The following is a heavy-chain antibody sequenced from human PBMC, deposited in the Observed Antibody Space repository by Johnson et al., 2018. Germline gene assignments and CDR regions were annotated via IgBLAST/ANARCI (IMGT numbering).Heavy chain of an antibody. V-gene: IGHV3-7*01. J-gene: IGHJ6*02. CDR1: GFTFTSHW. Sequence: VQLVESGGGLVQPGGSLRLSCVASGFTFTSHWMSWVRQAPGKGLEWVANIQPEGRERHYVDSVEGRCTISRDNAKNSLYLQMNSLRGEDTAVYYCARGGWVMDVWGQGTSVTVSS. D-gene: IGHD3-16*01. CDR3: ARGGWVMDV. CDR2: IQPEGRER.